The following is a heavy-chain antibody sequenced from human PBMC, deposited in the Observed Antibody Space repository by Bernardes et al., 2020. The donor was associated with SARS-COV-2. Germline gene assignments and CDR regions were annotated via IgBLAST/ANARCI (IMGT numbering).Heavy chain of an antibody. CDR2: ISSNGDRT. CDR3: VKEYNSPNLFDY. J-gene: IGHJ4*02. D-gene: IGHD1-20*01. V-gene: IGHV3-64D*06. Sequence: GGSLRLSCSASGFTFSRYAMHWVRQAPGKGLEHVSTISSNGDRTFYADSVKGRLTISRDNSKNTLYLQMSSVRGEDTAVYYCVKEYNSPNLFDYWGQGTLVTVSS. CDR1: GFTFSRYA.